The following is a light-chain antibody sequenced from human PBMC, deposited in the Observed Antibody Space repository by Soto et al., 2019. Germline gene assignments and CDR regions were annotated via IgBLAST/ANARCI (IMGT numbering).Light chain of an antibody. CDR3: QQYYSFPLT. CDR2: EAS. Sequence: DIQMTQSSSSLSASLGDRATITSRASQGIRHYLAWYQQRPGKVPKLLIYEASNLQSGVPSRFRGGGSRTECTLTISRLQPEDVETDYCQQYYSFPLTFGGGTKVEIK. V-gene: IGKV1-27*01. J-gene: IGKJ4*01. CDR1: QGIRHY.